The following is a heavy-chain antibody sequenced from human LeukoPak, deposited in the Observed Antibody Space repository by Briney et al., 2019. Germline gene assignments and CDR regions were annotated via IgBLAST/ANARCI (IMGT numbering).Heavy chain of an antibody. CDR1: GFTFSSYA. CDR2: ISSNGGST. Sequence: GGSLRLSCAASGFTFSSYAMHWVRQAPGKGLEYVSAISSNGGSTYYANSVKGRFTISRDNSKNTLYLQMGSLRAEDMAVYYCARDLLTTVSDPYYYYYYMDVWGKGTTVTVSS. V-gene: IGHV3-64*01. J-gene: IGHJ6*03. CDR3: ARDLLTTVSDPYYYYYYMDV. D-gene: IGHD4-17*01.